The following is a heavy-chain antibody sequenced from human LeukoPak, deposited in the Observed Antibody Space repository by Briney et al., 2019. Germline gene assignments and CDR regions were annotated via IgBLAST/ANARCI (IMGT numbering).Heavy chain of an antibody. D-gene: IGHD6-13*01. J-gene: IGHJ6*03. Sequence: LSSASSFITISSYAMCFLQAAGGKGLEWVSTISGSGSSSYYADSVRVRITISRDNSKNTLYLQMNSMRAEDTAVYYCAKSASSSWYMKWYYYYYMDVWGEGTTVTVSS. V-gene: IGHV3-23*01. CDR3: AKSASSSWYMKWYYYYYMDV. CDR2: ISGSGSSS. CDR1: FITISSYA.